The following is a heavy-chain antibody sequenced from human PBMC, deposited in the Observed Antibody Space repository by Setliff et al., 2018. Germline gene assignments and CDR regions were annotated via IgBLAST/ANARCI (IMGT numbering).Heavy chain of an antibody. Sequence: SETLSLTCTVSGGSVGNSHYYWSWIRQPAGNKLEWIGHIYSSGSTEYNPSLKSRVTMSIDASKNQLSLKLSSVTAADSAIYYCARQVDTPMAPIDYWGQGTLVTVSS. CDR2: IYSSGST. CDR1: GGSVGNSHYY. J-gene: IGHJ4*02. D-gene: IGHD5-18*01. V-gene: IGHV4-61*09. CDR3: ARQVDTPMAPIDY.